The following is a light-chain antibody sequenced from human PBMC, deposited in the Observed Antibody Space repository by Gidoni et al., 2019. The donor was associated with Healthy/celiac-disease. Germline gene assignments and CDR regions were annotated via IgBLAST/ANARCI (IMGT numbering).Light chain of an antibody. CDR3: QQYGSSPFT. CDR1: QSVRSSY. V-gene: IGKV3-20*01. CDR2: SAS. Sequence: EIVLTQSPGTLSLSPGERATLSCRASQSVRSSYLAWYQQKPGQAPRLLIYSASRRATGIPDGFSGSESGTDLTLTSSRLEPEDFAVYYCQQYGSSPFTFGPGTKVDIK. J-gene: IGKJ3*01.